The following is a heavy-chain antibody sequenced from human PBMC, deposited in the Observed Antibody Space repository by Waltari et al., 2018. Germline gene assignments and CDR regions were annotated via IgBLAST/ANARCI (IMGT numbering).Heavy chain of an antibody. Sequence: QVQLVQSGAEVKKPGASVKVSCKSSGYTFTSYGIILVRQAPGQGLEWMGWTSAYNGNTNYAQKLQGRVTMTTDTSTSTAYMELRSLRSDDTAVYYCARVHDLVVPAAPDVWGQGTTVTVSS. D-gene: IGHD2-2*01. V-gene: IGHV1-18*01. J-gene: IGHJ6*02. CDR2: TSAYNGNT. CDR1: GYTFTSYG. CDR3: ARVHDLVVPAAPDV.